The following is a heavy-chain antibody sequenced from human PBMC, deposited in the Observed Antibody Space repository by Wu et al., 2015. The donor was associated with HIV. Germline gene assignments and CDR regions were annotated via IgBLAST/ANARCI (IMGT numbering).Heavy chain of an antibody. Sequence: QVQLVQSGAEVKKPGASVKVSCKASGYTFTGYYMHWVRQAPGQGLEWMGWINPNSGGTNYAQKFQGRVTMTRDTSISTAYMELSRLRSDDTAVYYCARDVGSDRPGPFDYWGQGNAGPPSPQ. V-gene: IGHV1-2*02. CDR1: GYTFTGYY. CDR3: ARDVGSDRPGPFDY. CDR2: INPNSGGT. J-gene: IGHJ4*02. D-gene: IGHD6-25*01.